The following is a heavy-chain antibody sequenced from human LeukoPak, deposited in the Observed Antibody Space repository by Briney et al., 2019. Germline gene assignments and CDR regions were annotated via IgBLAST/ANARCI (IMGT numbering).Heavy chain of an antibody. Sequence: ASETLSLTCTVSGGSINGSSYYWGWIRQPAGKGLEWMANIYYSRTTYYNPSLKSRVTTSVDTSKNHFSLRLNSVTAADTAVYYCARQGSGWSVAFDFWGQGTLITVSS. J-gene: IGHJ4*02. CDR1: GGSINGSSYY. D-gene: IGHD6-19*01. CDR3: ARQGSGWSVAFDF. V-gene: IGHV4-39*01. CDR2: IYYSRTT.